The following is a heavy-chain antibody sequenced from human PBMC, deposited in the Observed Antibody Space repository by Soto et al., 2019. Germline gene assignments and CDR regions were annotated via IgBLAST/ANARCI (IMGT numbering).Heavy chain of an antibody. CDR3: AHGSCSSADCYPNPYLDY. J-gene: IGHJ4*02. CDR1: GFSLSTTAEG. CDR2: IYWDDDE. Sequence: QITLKESGPPLVKPTQTLTLTCTFSGFSLSTTAEGVGWIRQPPGKALEWLALIYWDDDERYSPSLKSRLTITKHSSKNQVVLTMTNVDPVDTATYYCAHGSCSSADCYPNPYLDYWGQGILVTVSS. V-gene: IGHV2-5*02. D-gene: IGHD2-2*01.